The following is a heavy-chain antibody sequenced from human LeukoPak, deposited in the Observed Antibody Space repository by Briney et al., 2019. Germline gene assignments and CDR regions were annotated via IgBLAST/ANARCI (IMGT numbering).Heavy chain of an antibody. V-gene: IGHV1-69*04. CDR3: ARGGKLLLWFGELWADAFDI. J-gene: IGHJ3*02. D-gene: IGHD3-10*01. CDR2: IIPIFGIA. CDR1: GGTFSSYA. Sequence: SVKVSCKASGGTFSSYAISWVRQAPGEGLEWMGRIIPIFGIANYAQKFQGRVTITADKSTSTAYMELSSLRSEDTAVYYCARGGKLLLWFGELWADAFDIWGQGTMVTVSS.